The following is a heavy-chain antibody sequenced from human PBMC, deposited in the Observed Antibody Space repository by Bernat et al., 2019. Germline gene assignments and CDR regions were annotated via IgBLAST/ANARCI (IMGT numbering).Heavy chain of an antibody. V-gene: IGHV3-21*05. CDR2: INDVSSHI. J-gene: IGHJ6*03. D-gene: IGHD3-16*01. CDR1: GFTFSTYG. Sequence: EVQLVESGGGLVKPGGSLRLSCSASGFTFSTYGMNWVRQAPGKGLEWMSYINDVSSHIYYADSVRGRFTISRDNAKNSLYLQMNSLRDEDTAVYSCARDGLYYARGSYMDVWGKGTTVTVSS. CDR3: ARDGLYYARGSYMDV.